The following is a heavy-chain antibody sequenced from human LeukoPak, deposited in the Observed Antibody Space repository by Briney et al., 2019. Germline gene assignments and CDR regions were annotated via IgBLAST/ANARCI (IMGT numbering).Heavy chain of an antibody. CDR3: AKDRTWFGPRGG. CDR2: ISNDGSNK. CDR1: GFTFNNYG. V-gene: IGHV3-30*18. D-gene: IGHD3-10*01. J-gene: IGHJ4*02. Sequence: PGRSLRLSCAVSGFTFNNYGMHWVRQAPGKGLEWVAVISNDGSNKYYADSVKGRFTISRDNSKSTLYLQMISLRAEDSALYYCAKDRTWFGPRGGWGQGTLVTVSS.